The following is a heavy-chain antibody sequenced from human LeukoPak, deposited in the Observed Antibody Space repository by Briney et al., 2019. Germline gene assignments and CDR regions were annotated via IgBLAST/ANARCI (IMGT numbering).Heavy chain of an antibody. J-gene: IGHJ4*02. D-gene: IGHD3-3*01. CDR3: ARDVDFWSGYSYYFDY. CDR1: GDSVSSNSAA. Sequence: SQTLSLTCAISGDSVSSNSAAWNWIRQSPSRGLEWLGRAYYRSRWYNDSAVSVKSRITINPDTSKNQFSLQLNSVTPEDTAVYYCARDVDFWSGYSYYFDYWGQGTLVTVSS. V-gene: IGHV6-1*01. CDR2: AYYRSRWYN.